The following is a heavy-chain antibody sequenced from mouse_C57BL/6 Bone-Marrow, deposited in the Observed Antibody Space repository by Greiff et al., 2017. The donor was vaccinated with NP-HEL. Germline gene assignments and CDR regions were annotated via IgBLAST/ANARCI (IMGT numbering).Heavy chain of an antibody. CDR2: INPYNGGT. V-gene: IGHV1-19*01. J-gene: IGHJ4*01. CDR3: ARCPFRYYAMDY. CDR1: GYTFTDYY. Sequence: VQLQQSGPVLVKPGASVKMSCKASGYTFTDYYMNWVKQSHGKSLEWIGVINPYNGGTSYNQKFKGKATLTVDKSSSTAYMELNSLTSEDSAVYYCARCPFRYYAMDYWGQGTSVTVSS.